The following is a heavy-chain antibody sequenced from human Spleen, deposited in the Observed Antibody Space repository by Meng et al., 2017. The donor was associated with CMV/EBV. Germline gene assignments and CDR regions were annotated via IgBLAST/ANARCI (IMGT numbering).Heavy chain of an antibody. J-gene: IGHJ4*02. V-gene: IGHV3-30*02. Sequence: GGSLRLSCAASGFTFSSYGMHWVRQAPGKGLEWVAFIRYDGSNKYYADSVKGRFTISRDNAKNSLFLQMSSLRVEDTAMYYCARAGLGYCSVTSCYNDYWGQGTLVTVSS. CDR2: IRYDGSNK. CDR1: GFTFSSYG. D-gene: IGHD2-2*02. CDR3: ARAGLGYCSVTSCYNDY.